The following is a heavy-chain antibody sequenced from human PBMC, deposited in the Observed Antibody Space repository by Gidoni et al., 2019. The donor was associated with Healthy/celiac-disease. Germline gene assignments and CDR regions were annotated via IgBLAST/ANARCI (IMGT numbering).Heavy chain of an antibody. V-gene: IGHV3-23*01. CDR1: GFTFSSYA. CDR3: AKDGIAVAGTTRYNWFDP. Sequence: EVQLLESGGGLVQPGGSLRLSCAASGFTFSSYAMSWVRQAPGKGLEWVSAISGSGGSTYYADSVKGRFTISRDNSKNTLYLQMNSLRAEDTAVYYCAKDGIAVAGTTRYNWFDPWGQGTLVTVSS. J-gene: IGHJ5*02. D-gene: IGHD6-19*01. CDR2: ISGSGGST.